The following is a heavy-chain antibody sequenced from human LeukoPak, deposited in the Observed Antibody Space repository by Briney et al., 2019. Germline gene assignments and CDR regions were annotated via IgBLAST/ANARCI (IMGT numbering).Heavy chain of an antibody. CDR3: AKLMITMVRGVITEAKNFDY. V-gene: IGHV3-23*01. Sequence: GGSLRLSCAASGFTFSSYAMSWVRQAPGKGLEWFSAISGSGGSTYYADSVKGRVTISRDNAKNTLYLQMNSRRAEDTAVYYCAKLMITMVRGVITEAKNFDYWGQGTLVTVSS. CDR1: GFTFSSYA. D-gene: IGHD3-10*01. J-gene: IGHJ4*02. CDR2: ISGSGGST.